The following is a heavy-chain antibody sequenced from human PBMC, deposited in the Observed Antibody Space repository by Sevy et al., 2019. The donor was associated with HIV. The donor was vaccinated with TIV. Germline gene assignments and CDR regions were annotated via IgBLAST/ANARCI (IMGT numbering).Heavy chain of an antibody. CDR1: GFTFSSYS. J-gene: IGHJ4*02. V-gene: IGHV3-7*03. Sequence: GGSLRLSCAASGFTFSSYSMNWVRQAPGKGLEWVANIKQDGSEKYYVDSVKGRFTISRDNAKNSLYLQMNSLRAEDTAVYYCAREKSLLDYWGQGTLVTVSS. CDR3: AREKSLLDY. CDR2: IKQDGSEK.